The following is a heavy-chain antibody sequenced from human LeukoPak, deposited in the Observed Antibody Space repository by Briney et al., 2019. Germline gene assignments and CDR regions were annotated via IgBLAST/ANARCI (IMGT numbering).Heavy chain of an antibody. D-gene: IGHD1-26*01. CDR1: GFPFRSFA. J-gene: IGHJ4*02. CDR2: FSGSGGRT. V-gene: IGHV3-23*01. CDR3: EGLLGPSLDY. Sequence: GSLRLSCAAPGFPFRSFAMSWVRQAPGKGREWVSAFSGSGGRTYYADSVKGRFTISRYNSKNTLYLQVNSLGAEDTAVYYCEGLLGPSLDYWGQGTLVTVSS.